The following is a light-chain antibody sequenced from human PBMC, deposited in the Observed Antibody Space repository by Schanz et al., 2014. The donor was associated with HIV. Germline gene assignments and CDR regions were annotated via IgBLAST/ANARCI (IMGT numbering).Light chain of an antibody. V-gene: IGKV3-20*01. J-gene: IGKJ1*01. Sequence: EIVLTQSPVTLSLSPGERATLSCRASESISTYLAWYQQRPGQSPRLLIYGASKRASGIPPRFSASGSGTDFSLTISRVEPEDYAVYYCQQYGSSPWTFGQGTRVDVK. CDR1: ESISTY. CDR2: GAS. CDR3: QQYGSSPWT.